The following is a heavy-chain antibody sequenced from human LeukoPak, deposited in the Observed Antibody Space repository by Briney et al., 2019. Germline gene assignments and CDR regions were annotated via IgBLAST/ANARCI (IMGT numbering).Heavy chain of an antibody. V-gene: IGHV3-23*01. D-gene: IGHD2-21*02. CDR3: AKVGCGGDCYAYYFDY. J-gene: IGHJ4*02. CDR2: ISGSGGST. CDR1: GFTFSNLG. Sequence: PGGSLRLSCAASGFTFSNLGMSWVRQAPGKGLEWVSSISGSGGSTYYADTVKGRFTIARDNSKNTLFLQMNSLRAEDTAVYYCAKVGCGGDCYAYYFDYWGQGTLVTVSS.